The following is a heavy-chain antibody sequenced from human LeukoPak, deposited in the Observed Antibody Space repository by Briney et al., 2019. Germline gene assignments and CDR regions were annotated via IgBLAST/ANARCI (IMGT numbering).Heavy chain of an antibody. CDR2: IMSSGGST. V-gene: IGHV3-23*01. J-gene: IGHJ5*02. D-gene: IGHD5-24*01. Sequence: PGGSLRLSCAASGLTFSTYAMSWVRQAPGKGLEWVSAIMSSGGSTFYADSVRGRFTISRDNSNYTLYLQMNSLRAEDTAIYYCAKGNSWVDNWGQGSLVTVSS. CDR3: AKGNSWVDN. CDR1: GLTFSTYA.